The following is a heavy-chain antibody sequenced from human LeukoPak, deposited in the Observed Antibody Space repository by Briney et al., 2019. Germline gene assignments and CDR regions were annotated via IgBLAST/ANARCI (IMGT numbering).Heavy chain of an antibody. CDR3: ARGTGYGVFDS. D-gene: IGHD4/OR15-4a*01. CDR1: GFTFSSYW. J-gene: IGHJ4*02. V-gene: IGHV3-74*01. CDR2: INSDGSTT. Sequence: GGSLRLSCAASGFTFSSYWMHWVRQAPGKGLVWVSRINSDGSTTSYADSVKGRFTISRDNAKNTLYLQMSSLRAEDTAVYYCARGTGYGVFDSWGQGTLVTVSS.